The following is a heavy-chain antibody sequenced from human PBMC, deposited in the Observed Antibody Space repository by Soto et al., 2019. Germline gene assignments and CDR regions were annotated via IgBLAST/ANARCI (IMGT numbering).Heavy chain of an antibody. CDR1: GFTFSNYW. Sequence: EVQLVESGGGLVQPGGSLRLSCAASGFTFSNYWMSWVRQAPGKGLEWVANMNQDGSQEYYVDSVKGRFTISRDNAENSFYLQLNSLRDEDTAVYYCAKAPRGSGRDYYFDYWGQGTLITVSS. CDR3: AKAPRGSGRDYYFDY. D-gene: IGHD3-10*01. J-gene: IGHJ4*02. V-gene: IGHV3-7*05. CDR2: MNQDGSQE.